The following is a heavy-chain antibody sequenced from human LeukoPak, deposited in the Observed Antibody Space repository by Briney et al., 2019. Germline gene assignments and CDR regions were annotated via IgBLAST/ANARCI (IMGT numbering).Heavy chain of an antibody. J-gene: IGHJ4*02. CDR3: TTGALSPLTHYEILTGYYNPTFDY. CDR1: GFTFSNAW. V-gene: IGHV3-15*01. Sequence: KPGGSLRLSCAASGFTFSNAWMSWVRQAPGKGLEWVGRIKSKTDGGTTDYAAPVKGRFTISRDDSKNTLYLQMNSLKTEDTAVYYCTTGALSPLTHYEILTGYYNPTFDYWGQGTLVTVSS. CDR2: IKSKTDGGTT. D-gene: IGHD3-9*01.